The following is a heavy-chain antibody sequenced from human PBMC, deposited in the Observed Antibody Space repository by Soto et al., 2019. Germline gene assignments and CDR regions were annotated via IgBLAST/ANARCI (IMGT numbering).Heavy chain of an antibody. V-gene: IGHV1-3*01. J-gene: IGHJ6*02. CDR2: INAGNGNT. CDR3: ARDGARPEYDDFGSGYYNAAYYYDYGMYV. Sequence: QVQLVQSGAEVKKPGASVKVSCKASGYTFTSYAMHWVRQAPGQRLEWMGWINAGNGNTKYSHKFQGRVTITRDTAASTAYMELRSLSSEDTAVYYCARDGARPEYDDFGSGYYNAAYYYDYGMYVWGQGNTVTVSS. D-gene: IGHD3-3*01. CDR1: GYTFTSYA.